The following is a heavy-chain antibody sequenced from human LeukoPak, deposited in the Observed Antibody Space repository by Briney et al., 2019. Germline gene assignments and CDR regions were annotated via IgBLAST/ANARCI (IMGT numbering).Heavy chain of an antibody. D-gene: IGHD1-26*01. V-gene: IGHV1-8*01. CDR3: ARRVGGSYSGQYFQH. CDR1: RYTFTSYD. CDR2: MNPNSGNT. J-gene: IGHJ1*01. Sequence: ASVTVSCKASRYTFTSYDINWVRQATGQGLEWMGWMNPNSGNTGYAQKFQGRVTMTRNTSISTAYMELSSLRSEDTAVYYCARRVGGSYSGQYFQHWGQGTLVTVSS.